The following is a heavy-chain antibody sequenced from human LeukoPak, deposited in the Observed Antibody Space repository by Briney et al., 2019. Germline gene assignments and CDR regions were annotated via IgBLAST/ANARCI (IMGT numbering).Heavy chain of an antibody. J-gene: IGHJ4*02. CDR3: ARDLVVPAAFRPNYFDY. Sequence: PGGSLRLSCAASGFTFSSYSMNWVRQAPGKGLEWVSYISSSSSTIYYADSVKGRFTISRDNAKNSLYLQMNSLRAEDTAVYYCARDLVVPAAFRPNYFDYWGQGTLVTVSS. CDR1: GFTFSSYS. V-gene: IGHV3-48*01. CDR2: ISSSSSTI. D-gene: IGHD2-2*01.